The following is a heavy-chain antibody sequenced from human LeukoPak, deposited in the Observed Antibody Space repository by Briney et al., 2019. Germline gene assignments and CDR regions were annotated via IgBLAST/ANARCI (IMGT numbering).Heavy chain of an antibody. CDR2: SRNNVKSYTT. V-gene: IGHV3-72*01. J-gene: IGHJ5*02. D-gene: IGHD2-8*02. CDR1: GFTFSDDY. CDR3: VRVRPGGAFWFDP. Sequence: GGSLRLSCAGSGFTFSDDYMDWVRQAPGKGLEWVGRSRNNVKSYTTDYAASVKGRFTISRDESKNSLFLQMNSLKTEDTAVYYCVRVRPGGAFWFDPWGQGTLVTVSS.